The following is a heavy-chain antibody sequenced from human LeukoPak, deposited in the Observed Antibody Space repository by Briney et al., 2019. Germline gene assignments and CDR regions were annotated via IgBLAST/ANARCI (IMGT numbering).Heavy chain of an antibody. CDR2: IYTSGST. Sequence: PAETLSLTCTVSGGSISSYYWSWIRQPAGKGLEWIGRIYTSGSTSYNPSLKSRVTMSVDTSKNQFSLKLSSVTAADTAVYYCARDVPAAIKDAFDIWGQGTMVTVSS. V-gene: IGHV4-4*07. D-gene: IGHD2-2*02. CDR3: ARDVPAAIKDAFDI. J-gene: IGHJ3*02. CDR1: GGSISSYY.